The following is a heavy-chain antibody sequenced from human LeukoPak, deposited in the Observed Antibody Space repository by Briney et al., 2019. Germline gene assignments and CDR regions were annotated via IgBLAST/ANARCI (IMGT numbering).Heavy chain of an antibody. J-gene: IGHJ3*02. Sequence: GGSLRLSCSASGFTFSTYTIHWVRQAPGKGLEWVAVISNDGHFKYYAGSVKGRFTISRDNSKSTLFLQMNSLTIEDTAVYYCARETRLPHNDILINRRAFDIWGQGTILTVSS. CDR3: ARETRLPHNDILINRRAFDI. D-gene: IGHD3-9*01. V-gene: IGHV3-30-3*01. CDR2: ISNDGHFK. CDR1: GFTFSTYT.